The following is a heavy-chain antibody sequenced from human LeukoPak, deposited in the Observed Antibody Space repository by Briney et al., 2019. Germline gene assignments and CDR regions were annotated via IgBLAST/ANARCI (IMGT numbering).Heavy chain of an antibody. Sequence: ESLTISCMGSGYSFTSYWIRWLRQMPGKDLEWMGIFYPVDSQTRYLPSFQDQPSNSADKSISSAYTHCSSLKTSGTPMSYCARDDSSSKHFDDWGQGAMVVVSS. CDR3: ARDDSSSKHFDD. V-gene: IGHV5-51*01. J-gene: IGHJ4*02. D-gene: IGHD6-13*01. CDR2: FYPVDSQT. CDR1: GYSFTSYW.